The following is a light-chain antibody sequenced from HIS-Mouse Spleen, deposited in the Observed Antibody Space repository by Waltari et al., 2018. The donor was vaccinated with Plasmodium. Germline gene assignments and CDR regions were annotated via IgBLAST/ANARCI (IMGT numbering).Light chain of an antibody. J-gene: IGLJ2*01. Sequence: QSALTQPASVSGSPGQSITISCTGTSSYVGGYNYVSWYQQHPGKAPKRMIYEVSNRPSGVSNRFSVSKTGNTALLTISVLQAEDEADYYCSSYTISSTVVFGGGTKLTIL. V-gene: IGLV2-14*01. CDR3: SSYTISSTVV. CDR2: EVS. CDR1: SSYVGGYNY.